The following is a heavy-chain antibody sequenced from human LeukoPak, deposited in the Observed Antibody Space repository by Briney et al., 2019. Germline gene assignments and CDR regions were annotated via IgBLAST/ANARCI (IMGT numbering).Heavy chain of an antibody. D-gene: IGHD5-18*01. V-gene: IGHV3-23*01. CDR2: ITASGGNT. CDR3: AKGNGYSYGRYYFDY. J-gene: IGHJ4*02. Sequence: GGSLRLSCAASGFTFSSYAMGWVRQAPGKGLEWVSSITASGGNTYYADSVKGRFTISRDNSKNTLYLQVNSLRAEDTAVYYCAKGNGYSYGRYYFDYWGQGTLVTVSS. CDR1: GFTFSSYA.